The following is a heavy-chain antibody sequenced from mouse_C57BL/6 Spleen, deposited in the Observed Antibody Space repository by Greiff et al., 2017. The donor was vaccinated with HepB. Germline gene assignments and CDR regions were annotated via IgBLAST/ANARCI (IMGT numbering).Heavy chain of an antibody. D-gene: IGHD1-1*01. Sequence: QVHVKQSGAELVKPGASVKISCKASGYAFSSYWMNWVKQRPGKGLEWIGQIYPGDGDTNYNGKFKGKATLTADKSSSTAYMQLSSLTSEDSAVYFCARPYYYGSRGYFDVWGTGTTVTVSS. J-gene: IGHJ1*03. CDR1: GYAFSSYW. CDR2: IYPGDGDT. V-gene: IGHV1-80*01. CDR3: ARPYYYGSRGYFDV.